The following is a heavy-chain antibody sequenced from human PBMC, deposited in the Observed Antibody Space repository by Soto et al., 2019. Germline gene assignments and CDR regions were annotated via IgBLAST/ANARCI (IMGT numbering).Heavy chain of an antibody. CDR2: IYYSVIT. CDR1: GVSISNSSYY. V-gene: IGHV4-39*01. Sequence: SEPLSLTGTVYGVSISNSSYYWGWIRRPPGKGLEWIGTIYYSVITYYNPSLKSRVTISVDTSKNQFSLKLTSVTAADTAVYYCARHGSNWGQGTLVTVSS. J-gene: IGHJ4*02. CDR3: ARHGSN.